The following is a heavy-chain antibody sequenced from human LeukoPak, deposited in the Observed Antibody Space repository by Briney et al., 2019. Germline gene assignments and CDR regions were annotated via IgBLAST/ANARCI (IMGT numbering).Heavy chain of an antibody. CDR1: GFTFNTYD. D-gene: IGHD3-9*01. CDR3: AKEGYLTGIDY. V-gene: IGHV3-23*01. Sequence: GGSLRLSCAASGFTFNTYDMNWVRQAPGKGLEWVSTISGSGGSTYYADSVKGRFTISRDNSKNTLYLHMNILRAEDTAVYYCAKEGYLTGIDYWGQGTLVTVSS. CDR2: ISGSGGST. J-gene: IGHJ4*02.